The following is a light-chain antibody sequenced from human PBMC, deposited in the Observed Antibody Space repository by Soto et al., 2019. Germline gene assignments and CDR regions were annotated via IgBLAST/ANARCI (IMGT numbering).Light chain of an antibody. CDR2: GNS. CDR1: SSNIGAGYD. V-gene: IGLV1-40*01. CDR3: QSYDSSLSGYVV. J-gene: IGLJ2*01. Sequence: SCTGSSSNIGAGYDVHWYQQLPGTAPKLLIYGNSNRPSGVPDRFSGSKSGTSASLAITGLQAEDEADYYCQSYDSSLSGYVVFGGGTKLTVL.